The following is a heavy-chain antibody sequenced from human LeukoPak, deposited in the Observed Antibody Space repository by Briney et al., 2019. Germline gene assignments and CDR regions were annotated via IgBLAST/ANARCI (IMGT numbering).Heavy chain of an antibody. CDR1: GYRFSRNW. CDR3: ARPGTTGTTI. J-gene: IGHJ4*02. Sequence: GESLKISFQGYGYRFSRNWIGWVRQMPGKGLEWMGIIYPADSDTRYSPCFQGQVTISADKSISTAFLQWSSLKASDTAMYYCARPGTTGTTIWGQGTLVTVSS. V-gene: IGHV5-51*01. CDR2: IYPADSDT. D-gene: IGHD1-1*01.